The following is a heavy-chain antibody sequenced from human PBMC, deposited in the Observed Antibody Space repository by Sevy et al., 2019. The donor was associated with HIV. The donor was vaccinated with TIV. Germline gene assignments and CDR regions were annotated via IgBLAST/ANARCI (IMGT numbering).Heavy chain of an antibody. V-gene: IGHV3-7*05. Sequence: GGSLRLSCAASGFTFSSYWMSWVRQAPGKGLEWVAYINQDGSQKSYVVSVKGGFTISRDNAKTYMYQQLNSLRAEETVMYYCARAGPLGDLDHFDHWGQGTLVTVSS. J-gene: IGHJ4*02. CDR3: ARAGPLGDLDHFDH. CDR2: INQDGSQK. D-gene: IGHD4-17*01. CDR1: GFTFSSYW.